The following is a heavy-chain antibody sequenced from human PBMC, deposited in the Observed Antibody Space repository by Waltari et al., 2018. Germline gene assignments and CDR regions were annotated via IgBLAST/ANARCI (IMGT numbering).Heavy chain of an antibody. D-gene: IGHD6-13*01. Sequence: QVQLVQSGAEVKKPGASVKVSCKASGYTFTSYDINWVRQATGPGLEWRGWMNPNIGNKGDEQKFQGRVTMTRNTSISTAYMELSSLRSEDTAVYYCARLNSSSWGAGYYYYGMDVWGQGTTVTVSS. CDR3: ARLNSSSWGAGYYYYGMDV. CDR1: GYTFTSYD. CDR2: MNPNIGNK. V-gene: IGHV1-8*01. J-gene: IGHJ6*02.